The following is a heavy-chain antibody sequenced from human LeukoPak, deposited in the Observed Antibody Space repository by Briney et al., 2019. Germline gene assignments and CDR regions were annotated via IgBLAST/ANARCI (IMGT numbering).Heavy chain of an antibody. CDR2: ICYSGST. V-gene: IGHV4-59*01. Sequence: PSETLSITCTVSGGSISSYYWSWIRQPPGKGLEWIGYICYSGSTNYNPSLKSRVTISVDTSKNQFSLKLSSVTAADTAVYYCARGLSSSSSPPFDPWGQGTLVTVSS. J-gene: IGHJ5*02. D-gene: IGHD6-6*01. CDR3: ARGLSSSSSPPFDP. CDR1: GGSISSYY.